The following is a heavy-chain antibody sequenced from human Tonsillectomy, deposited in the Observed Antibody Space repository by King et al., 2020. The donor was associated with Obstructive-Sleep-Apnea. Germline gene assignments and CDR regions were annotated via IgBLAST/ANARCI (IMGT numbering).Heavy chain of an antibody. D-gene: IGHD3-9*01. J-gene: IGHJ6*02. CDR1: GGSISSYS. V-gene: IGHV4-4*07. CDR3: ARDVPYDWLVPYYYYGMDV. Sequence: VQLQESGPGLVKPSETLSLTCTVSGGSISSYSWAWIRQPAGEGLEWIGRMFRSGSTNCNPSLKSRVTMSVDTSKNQFSLKLSSVTAADTAVYYCARDVPYDWLVPYYYYGMDVWGQGTTVTVSS. CDR2: MFRSGST.